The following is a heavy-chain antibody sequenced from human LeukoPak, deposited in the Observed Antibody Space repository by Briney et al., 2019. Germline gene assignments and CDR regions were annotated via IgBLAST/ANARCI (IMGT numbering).Heavy chain of an antibody. CDR3: ARAPWFGESDWFDP. J-gene: IGHJ5*02. V-gene: IGHV4-30-2*01. CDR2: IYHSGST. CDR1: GGSISSGGYS. Sequence: PSQTLSLTCAVSGGSISSGGYSWSWIRQPPGKGLEWIGYIYHSGSTYYNPSLKSRVTISVDRSKNQFSRKLSSVTAADTAVYYCARAPWFGESDWFDPWGQGPLVTVSS. D-gene: IGHD3-10*01.